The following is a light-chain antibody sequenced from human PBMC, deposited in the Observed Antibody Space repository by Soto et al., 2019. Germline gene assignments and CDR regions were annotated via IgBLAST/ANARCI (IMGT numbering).Light chain of an antibody. CDR3: QQYGSSPIT. CDR2: GAS. J-gene: IGKJ5*01. V-gene: IGKV3-20*01. CDR1: QSVSSK. Sequence: EIVMTQSPATLSLSAGERVTLSCRASQSVSSKLTWYQQKPGQAPRLLIYGASTRATGIPVRFRGSGSGTEFTLTISRLEPEDFEVYYCQQYGSSPITFGQGTRLEIK.